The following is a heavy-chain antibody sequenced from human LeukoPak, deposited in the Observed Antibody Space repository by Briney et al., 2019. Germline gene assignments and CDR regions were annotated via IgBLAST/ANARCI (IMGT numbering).Heavy chain of an antibody. D-gene: IGHD2-15*01. Sequence: ASVKVSCKASGYTFTGYYMHWVRQAPGQGLEWMGWINPNSGGTNYAQKFQGRVTMTGDTSISTAYMELSRLRSDDTAVYYCAREGYCSGGSCNDAFDIWGQGTMVTVSS. CDR1: GYTFTGYY. V-gene: IGHV1-2*02. CDR3: AREGYCSGGSCNDAFDI. CDR2: INPNSGGT. J-gene: IGHJ3*02.